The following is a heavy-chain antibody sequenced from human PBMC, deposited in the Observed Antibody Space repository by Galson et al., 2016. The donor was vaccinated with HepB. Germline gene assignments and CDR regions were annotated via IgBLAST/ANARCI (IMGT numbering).Heavy chain of an antibody. CDR1: GGSTTGYR. J-gene: IGHJ4*02. CDR3: ARSGTYYIFDF. CDR2: IYGSGNT. D-gene: IGHD3-22*01. V-gene: IGHV4-59*01. Sequence: SETLSLTCSVSGGSTTGYRWSWIRQPPGKGLEWIGYIYGSGNTNYNPSLQSRVTLSLDTSKNQFSLKLSSVTAADTAVYYCARSGTYYIFDFWGQGTLVTVSS.